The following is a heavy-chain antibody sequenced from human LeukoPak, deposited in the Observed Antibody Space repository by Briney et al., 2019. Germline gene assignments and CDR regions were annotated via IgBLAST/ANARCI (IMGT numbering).Heavy chain of an antibody. J-gene: IGHJ4*02. CDR3: ARVRQWLVGGYYFDY. Sequence: SETVSLTCGVYGGSFSGYYWSWIPQPPGKGLEWIGEINHSGSTNYNPSLKSRVTISVDTSKNQFSLKLSSVTAADTAVYYCARVRQWLVGGYYFDYWGQGTLVTVSS. CDR1: GGSFSGYY. D-gene: IGHD6-19*01. CDR2: INHSGST. V-gene: IGHV4-34*01.